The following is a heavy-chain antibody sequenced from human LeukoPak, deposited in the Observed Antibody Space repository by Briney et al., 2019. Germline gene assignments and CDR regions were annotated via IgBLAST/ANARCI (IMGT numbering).Heavy chain of an antibody. CDR2: ISSSSSTI. V-gene: IGHV3-48*01. CDR3: ARDRRIAAAGPFDY. Sequence: GGSLRLSCAASGFTFSSYSMNWVRQAPGKGLEWVSYISSSSSTIYYADSVKGRFTISRDNAKNSLYLQMNSLRAEDTAVYYCARDRRIAAAGPFDYWGQGTLVTVSS. J-gene: IGHJ4*02. D-gene: IGHD6-13*01. CDR1: GFTFSSYS.